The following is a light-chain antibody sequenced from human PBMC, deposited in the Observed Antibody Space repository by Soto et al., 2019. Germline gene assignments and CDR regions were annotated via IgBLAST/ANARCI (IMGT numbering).Light chain of an antibody. CDR2: DVS. J-gene: IGKJ1*01. CDR1: QNIANW. V-gene: IGKV1-5*01. CDR3: QQYNDEPWT. Sequence: DIQMTQSPSTLSASVGDRVTITCRASQNIANWLAWYQQKPGKTPDLLIYDVSSLESGVPLRFSGSGSGTEFTLTISSLPTDDSATYYCQQYNDEPWTFGQGTKVEIK.